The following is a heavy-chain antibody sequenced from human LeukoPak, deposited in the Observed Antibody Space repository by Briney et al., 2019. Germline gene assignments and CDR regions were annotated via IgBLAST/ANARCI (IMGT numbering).Heavy chain of an antibody. Sequence: ASVKVSCKASGYKFIIYGVTWLRQAPGRGLEWMGSITAFNTNTSYAQKLQGRVTMTTDTSTSTAYMEMRSLRSDDTAVYYCARTIYSGSYYFDYWGQGTLATVSS. V-gene: IGHV1-18*01. D-gene: IGHD1-26*01. CDR1: GYKFIIYG. CDR2: ITAFNTNT. CDR3: ARTIYSGSYYFDY. J-gene: IGHJ4*02.